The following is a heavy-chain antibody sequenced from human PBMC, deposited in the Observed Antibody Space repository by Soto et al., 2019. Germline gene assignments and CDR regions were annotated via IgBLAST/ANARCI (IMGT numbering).Heavy chain of an antibody. CDR3: ARVSDHRYRSSRYEAFDI. Sequence: QAPGQFLGLMGGIIPMFGTANYAQKFQGRVTITADESTSTAYMELSSLRSEDTAVYYCARVSDHRYRSSRYEAFDIWGQGTMV. CDR2: IIPMFGTA. V-gene: IGHV1-69*01. J-gene: IGHJ3*02. D-gene: IGHD6-13*01.